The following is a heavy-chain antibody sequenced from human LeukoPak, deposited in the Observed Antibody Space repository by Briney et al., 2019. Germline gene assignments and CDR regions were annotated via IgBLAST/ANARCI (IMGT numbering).Heavy chain of an antibody. CDR3: ARDRADDSGSYYSDY. V-gene: IGHV4-4*07. Sequence: SETLSLTCTVSGGSISSYYWSWIRQPAGKGLEWIGRIYTSGSTNYNPSLKSRVTMSVDTSKNQFSLKPSSVTAADTAVYYCARDRADDSGSYYSDYWGQGTLVTVSS. CDR2: IYTSGST. CDR1: GGSISSYY. J-gene: IGHJ4*02. D-gene: IGHD3-10*01.